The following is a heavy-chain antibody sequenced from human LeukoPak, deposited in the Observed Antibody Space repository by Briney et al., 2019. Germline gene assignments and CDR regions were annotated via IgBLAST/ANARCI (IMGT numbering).Heavy chain of an antibody. Sequence: SETLSLTCAVYGGSFSGYYWSWIRQPPGKGLEWIGEINHSGSTNYNPSLKSRVTISVDTSKNQFSLKLSSVTAADTAVYYCARTDILTGPSLQHWGQGTLVTVSS. CDR2: INHSGST. J-gene: IGHJ1*01. CDR3: ARTDILTGPSLQH. CDR1: GGSFSGYY. D-gene: IGHD3-9*01. V-gene: IGHV4-34*01.